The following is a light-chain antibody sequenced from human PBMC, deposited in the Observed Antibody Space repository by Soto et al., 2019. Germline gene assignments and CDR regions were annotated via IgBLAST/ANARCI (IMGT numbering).Light chain of an antibody. CDR3: QQYNTWPEP. V-gene: IGKV3-15*01. J-gene: IGKJ1*01. CDR1: QSVSSN. Sequence: EIVMTQSPATLSVSPGERATLSCRASQSVSSNLAWYQQKPGQAPRLLIYGASTRATGIPARFSGSGSGTEFTLTISSLQFEDFGFCYCQQYNTWPEPFGQETNLAIK. CDR2: GAS.